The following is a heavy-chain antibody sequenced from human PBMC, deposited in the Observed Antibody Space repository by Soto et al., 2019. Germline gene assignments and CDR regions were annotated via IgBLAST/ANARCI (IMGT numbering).Heavy chain of an antibody. J-gene: IGHJ4*02. D-gene: IGHD6-19*01. CDR3: ARDHSSGWWDFDY. Sequence: GGSLRLSCAASGFTFSSYWMSWVRQAPGKGLEWVANIKQDGSEKYYVDSVKGRFTISRDNAKNSLYLQMNSLRAEDTAVYYCARDHSSGWWDFDYWGQGTLVTVSS. CDR1: GFTFSSYW. V-gene: IGHV3-7*05. CDR2: IKQDGSEK.